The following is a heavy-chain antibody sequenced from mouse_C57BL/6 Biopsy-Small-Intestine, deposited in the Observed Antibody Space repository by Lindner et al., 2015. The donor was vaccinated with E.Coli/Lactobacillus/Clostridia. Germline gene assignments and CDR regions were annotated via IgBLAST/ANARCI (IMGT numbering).Heavy chain of an antibody. D-gene: IGHD3-1*01. Sequence: SVKVSCKASGGTSSNYAITWVRQAPGQGLEWVGGIIPVFGTPSYAQRFQGRVTIIADKSTSTVYLELSSLRSEDTALYYCARDLIEYTSSGNFDFWGQGTLVTVSS. J-gene: IGHJ4*01. CDR1: GGTSSNYA. CDR2: IIPVFGTP. CDR3: ARDLIEYTSSGNFDF. V-gene: IGHV1-63*01.